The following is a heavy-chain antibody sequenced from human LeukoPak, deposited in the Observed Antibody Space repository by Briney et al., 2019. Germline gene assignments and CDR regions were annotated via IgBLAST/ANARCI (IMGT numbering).Heavy chain of an antibody. Sequence: PSETLSLTCAVYGGSFSDYYWSWIRQPPGKGLECIGEINHSGSTNYNPSLKSRVTISVDTSKTQFSLNLSSVTAADTAVYYCARAIRGYSYGYNFDYWGQGTLVTVSS. V-gene: IGHV4-34*01. J-gene: IGHJ4*02. CDR2: INHSGST. CDR3: ARAIRGYSYGYNFDY. CDR1: GGSFSDYY. D-gene: IGHD5-18*01.